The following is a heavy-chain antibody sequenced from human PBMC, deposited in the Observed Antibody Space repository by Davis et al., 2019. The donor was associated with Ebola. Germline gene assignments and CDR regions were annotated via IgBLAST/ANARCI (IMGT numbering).Heavy chain of an antibody. CDR1: GYSFPTFG. V-gene: IGHV1-2*02. CDR3: ARELSINGDEYFQH. J-gene: IGHJ1*01. D-gene: IGHD2-21*01. CDR2: INPNSGGT. Sequence: ASVKVSCKASGYSFPTFGISWVRQAPGQGLEWMGWINPNSGGTNYAQKFQGRVTMTRDTSISTAYMELSRLRSDDTAVYYCARELSINGDEYFQHWGQGTLVTVSS.